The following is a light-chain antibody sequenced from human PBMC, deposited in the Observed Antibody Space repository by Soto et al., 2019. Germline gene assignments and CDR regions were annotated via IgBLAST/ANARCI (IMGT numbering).Light chain of an antibody. CDR1: QSVSSSY. V-gene: IGKV3-20*01. CDR2: GAS. Sequence: EIVLTQSPGTLSLSPGERATLSCRASQSVSSSYLAWYQQKPGQAPRLLIYGASSRATGIPDRFSGRGSGTDFTLPISRLEPEDFAVSYCQQYGSSPMYTFGQETKLEIK. J-gene: IGKJ2*01. CDR3: QQYGSSPMYT.